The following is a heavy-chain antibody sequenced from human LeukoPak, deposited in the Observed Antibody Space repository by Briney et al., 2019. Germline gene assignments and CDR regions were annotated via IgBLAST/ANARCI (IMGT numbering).Heavy chain of an antibody. D-gene: IGHD3-16*01. J-gene: IGHJ4*02. V-gene: IGHV3-23*01. CDR1: GFIFSDYA. CDR3: ARDSPSCRGLTCLLSEY. Sequence: GGSLRLSCAASGFIFSDYAMTWVRQAPGKGLEWVSAITSGGVTTYYADSVKGRFTISRDNSKNTLHLQLNSLRAEDTALYFCARDSPSCRGLTCLLSEYWGQGTLVTVSS. CDR2: ITSGGVTT.